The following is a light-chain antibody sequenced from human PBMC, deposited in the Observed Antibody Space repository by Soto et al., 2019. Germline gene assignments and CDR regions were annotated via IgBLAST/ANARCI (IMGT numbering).Light chain of an antibody. J-gene: IGLJ1*01. CDR3: QSYDSTLSARYV. CDR2: ANS. CDR1: RSNFGAGYD. Sequence: QSVLTQPPSVSGAPGQRVTISCTGSRSNFGAGYDVHWYQQLPGTAPKLLIYANSNRPSGVPDRFSGSKSGTAASLAITGLQAEDEGDYYCQSYDSTLSARYVFGTGTKLTVL. V-gene: IGLV1-40*01.